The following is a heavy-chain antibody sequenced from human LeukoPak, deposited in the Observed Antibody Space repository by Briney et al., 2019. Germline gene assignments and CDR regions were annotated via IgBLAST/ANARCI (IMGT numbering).Heavy chain of an antibody. V-gene: IGHV1-8*01. CDR2: MNPNSGNT. J-gene: IGHJ6*03. D-gene: IGHD6-13*01. Sequence: GASVKVSCKASGYTFTSYDINWVRQATGQGLEWMGWMNPNSGNTGYAQKFQGRVTMTRDTSTSTVYMELSSLRSEDTAVYYCARSAAAPSYYYYYMDVWGKGTTVTVSS. CDR3: ARSAAAPSYYYYYMDV. CDR1: GYTFTSYD.